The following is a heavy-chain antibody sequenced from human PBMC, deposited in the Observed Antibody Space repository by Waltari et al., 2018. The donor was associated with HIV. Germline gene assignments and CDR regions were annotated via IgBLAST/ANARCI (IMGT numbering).Heavy chain of an antibody. J-gene: IGHJ2*01. D-gene: IGHD4-17*01. CDR1: GGSFIGYY. CDR2: SNNIKVA. Sequence: QVQLQQWGSGLLKPSEPLYRTCAVHGGSFIGYYWSWIRQPPGKGLEWIGESNNIKVANYIPSLKRRVIMSVDISKNQFSLKLDSVTAADTALYYCARGPRPATVTAPGWYFDLWGRGTLVIVSS. V-gene: IGHV4-34*02. CDR3: ARGPRPATVTAPGWYFDL.